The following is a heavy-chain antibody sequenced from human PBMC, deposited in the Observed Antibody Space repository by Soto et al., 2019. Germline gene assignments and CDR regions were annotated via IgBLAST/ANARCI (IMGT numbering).Heavy chain of an antibody. J-gene: IGHJ4*02. CDR2: ISACNGNT. Sequence: ASVKVSWKASGYTFTSYGISWVRQAPGQGLEWMGWISACNGNTNYAQKLQGRVTMTTDTSTSTAYMELRSLRSDDTAVYYCARSPTEHRRESKESYFAYRGQGTQVPVFS. CDR1: GYTFTSYG. CDR3: ARSPTEHRRESKESYFAY. V-gene: IGHV1-18*01. D-gene: IGHD4-4*01.